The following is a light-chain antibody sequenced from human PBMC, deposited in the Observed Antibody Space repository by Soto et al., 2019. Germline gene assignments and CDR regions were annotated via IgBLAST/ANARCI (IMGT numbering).Light chain of an antibody. CDR1: QCVGNNY. V-gene: IGKV3-20*01. CDR2: DAS. Sequence: EIVLTQSPDTLSLSPGERATLSCRASQCVGNNYLAWYQQKPGQAPRLLIYDASSRATGIPDRFSGSGSGTDFTLTISRLEPEDFAVYYCQQCAYSPRTFGQGTKVEVK. J-gene: IGKJ1*01. CDR3: QQCAYSPRT.